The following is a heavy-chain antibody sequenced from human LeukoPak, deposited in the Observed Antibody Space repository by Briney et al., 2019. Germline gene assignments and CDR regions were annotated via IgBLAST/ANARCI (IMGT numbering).Heavy chain of an antibody. CDR1: GFTFSSYS. V-gene: IGHV3-48*01. D-gene: IGHD4-17*01. J-gene: IGHJ4*02. Sequence: GGSLRLSCAASGFTFSSYSMNWVRQAPGKGLEWVSYISSSSSTIYYADSVKGRFTISRDNAKNSLYLQMNSLRAEDTAVYYCARTMATVITSYFDYWGQGTLVTVSS. CDR2: ISSSSSTI. CDR3: ARTMATVITSYFDY.